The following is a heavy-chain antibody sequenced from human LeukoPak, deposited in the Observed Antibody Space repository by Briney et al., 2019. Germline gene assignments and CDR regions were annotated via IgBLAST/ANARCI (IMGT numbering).Heavy chain of an antibody. J-gene: IGHJ3*02. CDR2: IIPILDIA. CDR1: GGTFISYA. V-gene: IGHV1-69*10. D-gene: IGHD1-14*01. Sequence: SVTVSFKASGGTFISYAISWVRQAPGQGLEWMGRIIPILDIANYAQKFQGRVTITADKSTSTAYMELSSLRSEDTAVYYCASPRLTGSDAFDIWGQGTMVTVSS. CDR3: ASPRLTGSDAFDI.